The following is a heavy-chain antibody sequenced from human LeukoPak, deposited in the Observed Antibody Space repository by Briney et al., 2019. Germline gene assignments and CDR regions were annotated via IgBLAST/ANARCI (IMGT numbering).Heavy chain of an antibody. Sequence: GGSLRLSCAASGFTFSSYGMHWVRQAPGKGLEWVAVISYDGSNKYYADSVKGRFTISRDNPKNTLYLQMNSLRAEDTAVYYCAKEMEVYYYDSSGSDYWGQGTLVTVSS. V-gene: IGHV3-30*18. D-gene: IGHD3-22*01. CDR1: GFTFSSYG. CDR3: AKEMEVYYYDSSGSDY. CDR2: ISYDGSNK. J-gene: IGHJ4*02.